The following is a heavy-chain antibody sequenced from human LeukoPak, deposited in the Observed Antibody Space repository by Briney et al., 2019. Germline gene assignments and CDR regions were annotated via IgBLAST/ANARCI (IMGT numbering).Heavy chain of an antibody. D-gene: IGHD5-18*01. CDR3: ARDWIQLWPPVPTY. Sequence: ASVKVSCKVSGYTLTELSMHWVRQAPGKGLEWMGGFDPEDGETIYAQKFQGRVTMTEDTSTSTAYMELRSLRSDDTAVYYCARDWIQLWPPVPTYWGQGTLVTVSS. V-gene: IGHV1-24*01. CDR1: GYTLTELS. J-gene: IGHJ4*02. CDR2: FDPEDGET.